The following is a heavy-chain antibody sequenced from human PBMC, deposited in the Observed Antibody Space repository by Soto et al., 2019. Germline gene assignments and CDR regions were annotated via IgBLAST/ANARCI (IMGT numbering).Heavy chain of an antibody. V-gene: IGHV4-4*02. CDR2: ICHTGTT. D-gene: IGHD2-15*01. CDR1: GDSISGSQW. CDR3: ARVISGRDKYFDY. Sequence: QVQLQESGPGLVKPSETLSLTCAVSGDSISGSQWWSWVRLPPGQGLEWIGEICHTGTTNYNPSLKSLITMSVDKPKNHFSLNLTAVTAADTAVYYCARVISGRDKYFDYWGQGNVVTVSA. J-gene: IGHJ4*02.